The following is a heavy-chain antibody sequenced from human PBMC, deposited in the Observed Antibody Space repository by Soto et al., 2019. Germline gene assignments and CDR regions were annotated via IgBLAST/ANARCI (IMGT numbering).Heavy chain of an antibody. CDR2: TYYRSKWFN. CDR1: GDSVSSNSAA. J-gene: IGHJ4*02. Sequence: SQTHSLTCAISGDSVSSNSAAWNWIRQSPSRGLEWLGRTYYRSKWFNEYALSVKSRISINADTSKNQFSLQLSSVTLEDTAVYYCVRDGDGSGRTDFQYWGQGTLVTVSS. V-gene: IGHV6-1*01. D-gene: IGHD3-3*01. CDR3: VRDGDGSGRTDFQY.